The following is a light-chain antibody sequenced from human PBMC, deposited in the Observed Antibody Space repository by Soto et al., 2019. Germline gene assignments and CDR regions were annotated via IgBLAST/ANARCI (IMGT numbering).Light chain of an antibody. CDR1: QSITNW. J-gene: IGKJ1*01. V-gene: IGKV1-5*03. CDR2: KAS. CDR3: QQYSSYPWT. Sequence: DIQMTQSPSTLSAFVGDRATITCRASQSITNWLAWYQQKPGKAPKLLISKASSLESGVPSRFSGSASGTEFALTISSLQPDDFATYYCQQYSSYPWTFGQGTKVEIK.